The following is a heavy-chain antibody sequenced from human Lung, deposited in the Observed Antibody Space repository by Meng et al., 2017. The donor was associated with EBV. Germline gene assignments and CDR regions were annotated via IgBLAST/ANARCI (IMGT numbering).Heavy chain of an antibody. CDR1: GFTCSGSA. V-gene: IGHV3-73*02. CDR2: IRSKANNYAT. CDR3: TSRSY. Sequence: EVELVEAGGGLVQPWGSMKLSCAASGFTCSGSAMHWVRQASGKGLEWVGRIRSKANNYATSFGASVEGRFTISRDDSNNTAYLQMNSLKTEDTAVYYCTSRSYWGQGTLVTVSS. D-gene: IGHD3-10*01. J-gene: IGHJ4*02.